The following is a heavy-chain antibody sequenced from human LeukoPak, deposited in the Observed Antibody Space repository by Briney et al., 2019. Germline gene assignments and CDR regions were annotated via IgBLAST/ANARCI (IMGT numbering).Heavy chain of an antibody. Sequence: GGSLRLSCAASGFTFSSYSMTWVRQAPGKGLEWVSYISSSSSTIYYADSVKGRFTISRDNAKNSLYLQMNSLRVEDTGIYYCARNARGPGDYWGQGTVVTVSS. V-gene: IGHV3-48*01. CDR3: ARNARGPGDY. J-gene: IGHJ4*02. CDR1: GFTFSSYS. D-gene: IGHD2-2*01. CDR2: ISSSSSTI.